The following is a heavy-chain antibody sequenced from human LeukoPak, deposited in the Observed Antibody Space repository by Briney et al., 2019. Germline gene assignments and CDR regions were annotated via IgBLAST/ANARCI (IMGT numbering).Heavy chain of an antibody. Sequence: ASVKVSCKAAGYTFTGYYMFWVRQAPGQGLEWMGRINPNSGGTNYAQKFQGRVTMTRDTSISTAYMELSRLRSDDTAVYYCARGYCSGGSCYSVENWFDPWGQGTLVTVSA. J-gene: IGHJ5*02. D-gene: IGHD2-15*01. CDR3: ARGYCSGGSCYSVENWFDP. V-gene: IGHV1-2*06. CDR2: INPNSGGT. CDR1: GYTFTGYY.